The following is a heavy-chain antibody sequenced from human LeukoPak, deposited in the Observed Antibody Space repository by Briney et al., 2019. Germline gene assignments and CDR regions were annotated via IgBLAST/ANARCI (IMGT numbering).Heavy chain of an antibody. CDR2: IRSKSRTK. D-gene: IGHD3-3*01. CDR1: GFTFSNYS. Sequence: PGGSLRLSCAASGFTFSNYSINWVRQAPGKGLEWVSYIRSKSRTKYYADSVKGRFTISRDNAKNSLYLQMNSLRAKDTAVYYCARGKEECGEGDHWRQGTVVRVSS. V-gene: IGHV3-48*01. J-gene: IGHJ4*02. CDR3: ARGKEECGEGDH.